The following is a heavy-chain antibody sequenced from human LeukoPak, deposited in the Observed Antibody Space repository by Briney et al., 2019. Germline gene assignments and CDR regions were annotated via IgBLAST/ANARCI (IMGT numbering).Heavy chain of an antibody. D-gene: IGHD7-27*01. CDR2: IYYSGST. CDR3: ARSTGGNYFDY. CDR1: GGSFSGYY. V-gene: IGHV4-59*12. J-gene: IGHJ4*02. Sequence: SETLSLTCAVYGGSFSGYYWSWIRQPPGKGLEWIGYIYYSGSTNYNPSLKSRVTISVDRSKNQFSLKLSSVTAADTAVYYCARSTGGNYFDYWGQGTLVTVSS.